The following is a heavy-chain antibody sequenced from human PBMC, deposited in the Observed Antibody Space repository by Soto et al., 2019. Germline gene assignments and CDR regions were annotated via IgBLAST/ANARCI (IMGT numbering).Heavy chain of an antibody. J-gene: IGHJ5*02. CDR3: ATSNWFDP. CDR2: IYYSGST. CDR1: GGSISSSTYF. Sequence: QLQLQQSGPGLVKPSETLSLTCTVSGGSISSSTYFWGWIRQPPGKGLQWIGSIYYSGSTYYNPSXKSRVTISVDTSKNQFSLKLSSVTAADTAVYYCATSNWFDPWGLGTLVTVSS. V-gene: IGHV4-39*01.